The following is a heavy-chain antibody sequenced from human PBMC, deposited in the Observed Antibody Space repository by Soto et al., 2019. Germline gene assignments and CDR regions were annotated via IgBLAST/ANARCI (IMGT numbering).Heavy chain of an antibody. CDR2: ISSSCSTI. CDR3: AIKYYFWSGSLGYFDL. D-gene: IGHD3-3*01. J-gene: IGHJ2*01. Sequence: EVQLVESGGGLVQPGGSLRLSCAASGFTFSSYSMNWVRQAPGKGLEWVSYISSSCSTIYYADSVKGRFTISRDNAKNLLYLQMNRLRDEDTAVYYCAIKYYFWSGSLGYFDLWGRCTRVTVSS. V-gene: IGHV3-48*02. CDR1: GFTFSSYS.